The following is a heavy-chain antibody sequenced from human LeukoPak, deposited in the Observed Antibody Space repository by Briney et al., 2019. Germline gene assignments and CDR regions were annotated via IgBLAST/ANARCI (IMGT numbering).Heavy chain of an antibody. CDR2: INPASGDT. CDR1: GYNFTGDY. D-gene: IGHD2/OR15-2a*01. CDR3: ARYKVLGMEFDY. V-gene: IGHV1-2*02. Sequence: ASVKVSCKASGYNFTGDYIHWVRQTHGQGLEWMGWINPASGDTNYPQKFQGRVTMTRDSSFNTAYMELSGLTSDDTAVYFCARYKVLGMEFDYWGQGTLVTVSS. J-gene: IGHJ4*02.